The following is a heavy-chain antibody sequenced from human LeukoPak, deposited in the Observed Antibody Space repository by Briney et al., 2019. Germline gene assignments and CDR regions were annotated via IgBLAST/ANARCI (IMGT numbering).Heavy chain of an antibody. D-gene: IGHD3-10*01. J-gene: IGHJ4*02. CDR1: GFTFSSYA. CDR3: ARDRVVGTHKYFDY. Sequence: GGSLRLSCAASGFTFSSYAMSWVRQAPGKGLEWVSHISSSSSVIYYADSVKGRFTISRDNAKNSLHLQMNSLRAEDTAVYYCARDRVVGTHKYFDYWGQGTLVTVSS. CDR2: ISSSSSVI. V-gene: IGHV3-48*01.